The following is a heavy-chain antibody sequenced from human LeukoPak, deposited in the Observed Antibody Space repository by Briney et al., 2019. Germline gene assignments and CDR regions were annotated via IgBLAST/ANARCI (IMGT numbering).Heavy chain of an antibody. CDR2: IYYSGST. CDR3: ARDRWFGPPKAFDI. CDR1: GGSISSSSYY. D-gene: IGHD3-10*01. Sequence: SETLSLTCTVSGGSISSSSYYWGWIRQPPGKGLEWVGSIYYSGSTYYNPSLKSRVTISVDTSKNRFSLKLSSVTAADTAVYYCARDRWFGPPKAFDIWGQGTMVTVSS. V-gene: IGHV4-39*07. J-gene: IGHJ3*02.